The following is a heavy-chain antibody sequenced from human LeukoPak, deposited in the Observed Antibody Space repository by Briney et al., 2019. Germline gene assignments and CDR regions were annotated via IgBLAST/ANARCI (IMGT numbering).Heavy chain of an antibody. CDR3: AGNYDSWTGLNY. V-gene: IGHV3-73*01. J-gene: IGHJ4*02. D-gene: IGHD3-3*01. CDR2: IGNKVSNYAT. Sequence: GGSLRLSCAASGFTFSGSAMHWVRQASGKGLEWVGHIGNKVSNYATEYAASLRGRITISSDDSKDTAYLQVNSLKTEDTAVYYCAGNYDSWTGLNYWGQGTLVTVSS. CDR1: GFTFSGSA.